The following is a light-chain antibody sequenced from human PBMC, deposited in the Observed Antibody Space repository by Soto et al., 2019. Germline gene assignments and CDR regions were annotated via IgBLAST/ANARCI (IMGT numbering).Light chain of an antibody. J-gene: IGLJ2*01. CDR3: QTWGPGIVV. Sequence: QSVLTQSPSASASLGASVKLTCTLSSGHSSYAIAWHQQQPEKGPRYLMKLNSDGSHSKGDGIPDRFSGSRSGAERYLTISSLQSEDEADYYCQTWGPGIVVCGGGTKLTVL. V-gene: IGLV4-69*01. CDR2: LNSDGSH. CDR1: SGHSSYA.